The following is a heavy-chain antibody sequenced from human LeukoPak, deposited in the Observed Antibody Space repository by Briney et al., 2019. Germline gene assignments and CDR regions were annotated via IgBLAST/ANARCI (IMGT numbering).Heavy chain of an antibody. CDR2: INPNSGGT. J-gene: IGHJ4*02. Sequence: GASVKVSCKASGYTFTGYYMHWVRQAPGQGLEWMGWINPNSGGTNYAQKFQGRVTMTWDTSISTAYMELSRLRSDDTAVYYCARWAGSTSYYYFDYWGQGTLVTVSS. V-gene: IGHV1-2*02. CDR3: ARWAGSTSYYYFDY. CDR1: GYTFTGYY. D-gene: IGHD2-2*01.